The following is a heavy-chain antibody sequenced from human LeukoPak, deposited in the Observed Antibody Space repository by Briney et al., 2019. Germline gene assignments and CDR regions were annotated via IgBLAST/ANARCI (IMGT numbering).Heavy chain of an antibody. CDR2: IYPGDSDA. Sequence: GESLKISCKGSGYSFTSYWIGWVRQMPGKGLEWMGIIYPGDSDARYSPSFQGQVTISADRSISTAYLQWSSLKASDTAMYYCARQPSYYYYYMDVWGKGTTVTVSS. CDR3: ARQPSYYYYYMDV. CDR1: GYSFTSYW. V-gene: IGHV5-51*01. J-gene: IGHJ6*03.